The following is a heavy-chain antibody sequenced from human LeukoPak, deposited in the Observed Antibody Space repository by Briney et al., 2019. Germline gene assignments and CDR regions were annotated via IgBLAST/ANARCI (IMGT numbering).Heavy chain of an antibody. Sequence: ASVKVSCKASGYTFTTFGISWVRQAPGQGLEWMGWISGGNGDTDYAQRFQGRVTLTTDTSTSTAYMELTSLRSDDTALYYCARDVGINRFDYWGQGTLVIVSS. CDR2: ISGGNGDT. CDR3: ARDVGINRFDY. D-gene: IGHD7-27*01. CDR1: GYTFTTFG. V-gene: IGHV1-18*01. J-gene: IGHJ4*02.